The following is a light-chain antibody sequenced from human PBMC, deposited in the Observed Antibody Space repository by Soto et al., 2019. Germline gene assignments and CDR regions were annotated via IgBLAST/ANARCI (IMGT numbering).Light chain of an antibody. CDR2: GAT. J-gene: IGKJ1*01. Sequence: EIVLTQSPATLSLSPGERASLSCRASQSVTDNYVVWYQQKPGQAPRLLIHGATFRATAVPDRVSGSGSGTDFTITISSLEHEDVAVYHCQQYGNPPTFGQGTKVEIK. CDR3: QQYGNPPT. CDR1: QSVTDNY. V-gene: IGKV3-20*01.